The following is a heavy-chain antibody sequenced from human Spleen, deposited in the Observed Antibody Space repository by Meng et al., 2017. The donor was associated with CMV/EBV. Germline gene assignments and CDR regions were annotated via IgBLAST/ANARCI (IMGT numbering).Heavy chain of an antibody. CDR2: IYYSGST. CDR3: ARDPSAPGGFDP. V-gene: IGHV4-61*01. CDR1: GGSVSSNNYY. Sequence: GSLRLSCTVSGGSVSSNNYYWSWIRQPPGKGLEWIGYIYYSGSTNYNPTLKSRVTISVDTSKNQFSLKLTSVTAADTAVYYCARDPSAPGGFDPWGQGTLVTVSS. D-gene: IGHD3-16*01. J-gene: IGHJ5*02.